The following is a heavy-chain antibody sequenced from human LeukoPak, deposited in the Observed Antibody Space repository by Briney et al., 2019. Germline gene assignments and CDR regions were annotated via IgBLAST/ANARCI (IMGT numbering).Heavy chain of an antibody. CDR3: ASLIVVVPAATHLQGGDWFDP. Sequence: GESLKISCAASGFTFSSYAMHWVRQAPGKGLEWVAVISYDGSNKYYADSVKGRFTISRDNSKNTLYLQMNSLRAEDTAVYYCASLIVVVPAATHLQGGDWFDPWGQGTLVTVSS. V-gene: IGHV3-30-3*01. D-gene: IGHD2-2*01. CDR1: GFTFSSYA. J-gene: IGHJ5*02. CDR2: ISYDGSNK.